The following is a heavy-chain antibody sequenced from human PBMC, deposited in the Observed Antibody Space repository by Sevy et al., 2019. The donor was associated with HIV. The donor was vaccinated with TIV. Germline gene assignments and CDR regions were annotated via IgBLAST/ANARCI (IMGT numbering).Heavy chain of an antibody. D-gene: IGHD3-10*01. CDR3: AKDGPPYYTSGSYMYYFDY. J-gene: IGHJ4*02. Sequence: GGSLRLSCAASGFTFSSFGMLWVRQVPGKGLEWVSFISYDGSDKRYVDSVKGRFTISRDSSKNTLYLQMNSLRGGDTAVYYCAKDGPPYYTSGSYMYYFDYWGQGALVTVSS. V-gene: IGHV3-30*18. CDR2: ISYDGSDK. CDR1: GFTFSSFG.